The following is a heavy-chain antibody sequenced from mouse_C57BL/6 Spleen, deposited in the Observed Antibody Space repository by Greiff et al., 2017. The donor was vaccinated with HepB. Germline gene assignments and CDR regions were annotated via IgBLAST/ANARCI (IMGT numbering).Heavy chain of an antibody. CDR1: GFNIKDDY. CDR2: IDPENGDT. V-gene: IGHV14-4*01. J-gene: IGHJ2*01. D-gene: IGHD1-1*01. CDR3: SLITTVVATRDY. Sequence: VQLKQSGAELVRPGASVKLSCTASGFNIKDDYMHWVKQRPEQGLEWIGWIDPENGDTEYASKFQGKATITADTSSNTAYLQLSSLTSEDTAVYYCSLITTVVATRDYWGQGTTLTVSS.